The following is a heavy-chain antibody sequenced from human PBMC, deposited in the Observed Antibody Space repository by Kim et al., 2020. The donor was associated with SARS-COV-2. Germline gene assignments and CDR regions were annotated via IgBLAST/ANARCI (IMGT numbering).Heavy chain of an antibody. CDR3: ARDWSRSYHYFDY. CDR1: GFTFSSYG. V-gene: IGHV3-33*05. CDR2: ISYDGSNK. J-gene: IGHJ4*02. Sequence: GGSLRLSCAASGFTFSSYGMHWVRQAPGKGLEWVAVISYDGSNKYYADSVKGRFTISRDNSKNTLYLQMNSLRAKDTAVYYCARDWSRSYHYFDYWGQGT. D-gene: IGHD1-26*01.